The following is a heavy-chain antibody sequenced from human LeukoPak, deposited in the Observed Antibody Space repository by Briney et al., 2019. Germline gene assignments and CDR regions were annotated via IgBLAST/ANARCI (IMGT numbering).Heavy chain of an antibody. CDR3: ARVGSSGWFINYYFDY. CDR1: GYTFTSYD. J-gene: IGHJ4*02. D-gene: IGHD6-19*01. CDR2: MNPNSGNT. V-gene: IGHV1-8*01. Sequence: GASVKVSCKASGYTFTSYDINWVRQATGQGHEWMGWMNPNSGNTGYAQKFQGRVTMTRNTSISTAYMELSSLRSEDTAVYYCARVGSSGWFINYYFDYWGQGTLVTVSS.